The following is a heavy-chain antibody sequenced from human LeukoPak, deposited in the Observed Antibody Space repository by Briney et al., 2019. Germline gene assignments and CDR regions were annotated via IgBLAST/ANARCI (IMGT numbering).Heavy chain of an antibody. CDR2: INWNGGST. D-gene: IGHD6-19*01. J-gene: IGHJ4*02. CDR1: GFIFDDYG. Sequence: GGSLRLSCAASGFIFDDYGMSWVRQAPGKGLEWVSGINWNGGSTGYADSVKGRFTISRDNAKNSLYLQMNSLRAEDTAVYYCAKGGISVTSRLDYWGQGTLVTVSS. CDR3: AKGGISVTSRLDY. V-gene: IGHV3-20*04.